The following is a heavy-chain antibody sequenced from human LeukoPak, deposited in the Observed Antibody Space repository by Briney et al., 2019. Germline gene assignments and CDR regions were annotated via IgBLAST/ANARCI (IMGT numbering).Heavy chain of an antibody. Sequence: SETLSLTCTVYSGSISSSSYYWGWIRQPPGKGLEWIGSIYYSGSTYYNPSLKSRVTISLDTSKNQFSLRVPSVTAADTAFYFCASSLTGYISSWFLAYWGPGTLVTVSS. CDR2: IYYSGST. CDR3: ASSLTGYISSWFLAY. D-gene: IGHD6-13*01. J-gene: IGHJ4*02. V-gene: IGHV4-39*01. CDR1: SGSISSSSYY.